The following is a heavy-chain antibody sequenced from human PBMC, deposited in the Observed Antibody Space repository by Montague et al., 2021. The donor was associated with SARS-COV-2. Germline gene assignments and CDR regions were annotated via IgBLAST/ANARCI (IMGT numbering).Heavy chain of an antibody. Sequence: CAISGDSVSSHSATWNWVRQSPSRGLEWLGRTYYRSKWYNDYAVFVRGRVTINPDTSKNQFSLQLNSVTPEDTAIYYCTSGREGNYNVMDVWGQGTTVTVSS. CDR2: TYYRSKWYN. CDR1: GDSVSSHSAT. D-gene: IGHD1-1*01. CDR3: TSGREGNYNVMDV. V-gene: IGHV6-1*01. J-gene: IGHJ6*02.